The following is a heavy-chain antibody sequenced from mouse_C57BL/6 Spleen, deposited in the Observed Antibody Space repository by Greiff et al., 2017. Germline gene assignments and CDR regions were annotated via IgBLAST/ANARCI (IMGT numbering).Heavy chain of an antibody. V-gene: IGHV1-81*01. D-gene: IGHD4-1*01. CDR2: IYPRSGNT. Sequence: QVQLQQSGAELARPGASVKLSCKASGYTFTSSGISWVKQRTGQGLEWIGEIYPRSGNTYYNEKFKGKATLTADKSSSTAYMELRSLTSEDSAVYFCARWLTGYYFGYWGQGTTLTVSS. J-gene: IGHJ2*01. CDR1: GYTFTSSG. CDR3: ARWLTGYYFGY.